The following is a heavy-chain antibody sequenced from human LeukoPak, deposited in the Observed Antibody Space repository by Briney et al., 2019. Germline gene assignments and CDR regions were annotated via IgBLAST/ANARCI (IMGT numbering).Heavy chain of an antibody. CDR3: ARGLAGTRGAFDI. V-gene: IGHV1-46*01. D-gene: IGHD6-19*01. Sequence: ASVKVSCKASGYIFTNYYIHWVRQAPGQGLEWMGIINPTGGFTSYEQKFQGRVTMTRDTSTTTVYMDVSSLRSEDTVIYFCARGLAGTRGAFDIWGQGTMVIVSS. CDR1: GYIFTNYY. CDR2: INPTGGFT. J-gene: IGHJ3*02.